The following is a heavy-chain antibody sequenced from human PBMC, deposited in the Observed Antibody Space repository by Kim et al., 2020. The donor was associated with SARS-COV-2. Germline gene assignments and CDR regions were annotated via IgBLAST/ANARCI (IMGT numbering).Heavy chain of an antibody. D-gene: IGHD2-15*01. CDR1: GIMLGDYA. J-gene: IGHJ2*01. V-gene: IGHV3-49*04. Sequence: GGSLRLSCTASGIMLGDYAMSWVRQAPGKGLEWIGFIRSKAYAGATEYAASMKGRFTISRDDSNSVAYLQIDSLKTEDTAVYHCTRGPYSEPHCSGGICYSALDWYFDLWGRGTLVTVSS. CDR3: TRGPYSEPHCSGGICYSALDWYFDL. CDR2: IRSKAYAGAT.